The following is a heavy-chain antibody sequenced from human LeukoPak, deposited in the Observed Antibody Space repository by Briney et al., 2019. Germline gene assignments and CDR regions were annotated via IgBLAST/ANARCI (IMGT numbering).Heavy chain of an antibody. CDR1: GGSISSGGYY. CDR2: IYHSGST. D-gene: IGHD3-3*01. Sequence: PSETLSLTCTVSGGSISSGGYYWSWIRQPPGKGLEWIGYIYHSGSTYYNPSLKSRVTISVDRSKNQFSLKLKSVTAADAAVYYCARDLPFWNGYSNYFDYWGQGALVTVSS. J-gene: IGHJ4*02. V-gene: IGHV4-30-2*01. CDR3: ARDLPFWNGYSNYFDY.